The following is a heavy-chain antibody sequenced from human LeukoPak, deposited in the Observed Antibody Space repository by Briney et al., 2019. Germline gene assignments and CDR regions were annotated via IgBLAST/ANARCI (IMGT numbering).Heavy chain of an antibody. J-gene: IGHJ4*02. CDR3: ARDWTTVTAGLYY. CDR2: ISGRGDST. Sequence: GGSLRLSCAASGFTFSSCAMNWVRQAPGKGLEWVSVISGRGDSTHYADSVKGRFTISRDNSKNTLYLQMNSLRAEDTAVYYCARDWTTVTAGLYYWGQGTLVTVSS. D-gene: IGHD4-17*01. CDR1: GFTFSSCA. V-gene: IGHV3-23*01.